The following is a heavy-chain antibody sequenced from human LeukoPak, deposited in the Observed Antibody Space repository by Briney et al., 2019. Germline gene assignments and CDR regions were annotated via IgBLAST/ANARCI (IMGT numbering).Heavy chain of an antibody. Sequence: GGSLRLSCAASGFTFSSYSMNWVRQAPEKGLEWVSSISSSSSYIYYADSVKGRFTISRDNAKNSLYLQMNSLRAEDTAVYYCATLDYDFWSGQDAFDIWGQGTMVTVSS. CDR3: ATLDYDFWSGQDAFDI. V-gene: IGHV3-21*01. CDR2: ISSSSSYI. CDR1: GFTFSSYS. D-gene: IGHD3-3*01. J-gene: IGHJ3*02.